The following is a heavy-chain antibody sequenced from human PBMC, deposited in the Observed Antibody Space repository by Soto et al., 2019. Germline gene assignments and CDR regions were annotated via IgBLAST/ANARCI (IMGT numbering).Heavy chain of an antibody. CDR3: ARGNWNYYYGFDV. D-gene: IGHD1-20*01. J-gene: IGHJ6*02. CDR1: EFTFGKYY. V-gene: IGHV3-7*01. CDR2: IKPDGSEQ. Sequence: GGSLRLSCAASEFTFGKYYMTWVRQAPEKGPEWVANIKPDGSEQYYVDSVKGRFTISRDNANNSLYLQMNSLRAEDTAVYFCARGNWNYYYGFDVWGQGTTVTVSS.